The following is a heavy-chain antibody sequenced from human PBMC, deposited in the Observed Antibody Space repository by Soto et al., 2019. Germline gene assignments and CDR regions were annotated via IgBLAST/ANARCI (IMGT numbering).Heavy chain of an antibody. D-gene: IGHD1-26*01. Sequence: QVQLVESGGGVVQPGRSLRLSCAASGFTFSSYGMHWVRQAPGKGLEWVAVISYDGSNKYYADSVKGRFTISRDNSKNPLYLQMNSLRAEDTAVYYCAKDLGDEGARGAIDYWGQGTLVTVSS. J-gene: IGHJ4*02. CDR3: AKDLGDEGARGAIDY. V-gene: IGHV3-30*18. CDR2: ISYDGSNK. CDR1: GFTFSSYG.